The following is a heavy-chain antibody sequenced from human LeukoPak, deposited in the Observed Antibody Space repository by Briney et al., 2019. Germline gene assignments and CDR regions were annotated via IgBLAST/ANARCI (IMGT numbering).Heavy chain of an antibody. CDR3: TRDAEISGYTWYNWFDP. Sequence: PSETLSLTCTVSGGSITNYYWSWIRQPPGKGLEWLGYIYYTGATKYNPSLESRVTIPVDTSKSQFSLQLSSVTAADTAVYYCTRDAEISGYTWYNWFDPWGQGILVTVSS. D-gene: IGHD3-22*01. CDR2: IYYTGAT. CDR1: GGSITNYY. V-gene: IGHV4-59*01. J-gene: IGHJ5*02.